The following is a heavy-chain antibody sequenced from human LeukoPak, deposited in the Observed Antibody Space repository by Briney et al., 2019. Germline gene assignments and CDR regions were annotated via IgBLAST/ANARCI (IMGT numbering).Heavy chain of an antibody. CDR3: ARAEYYYDSSGYDY. CDR1: GGTFSSYA. V-gene: IGHV1-69*13. CDR2: IIPIFGTA. D-gene: IGHD3-22*01. Sequence: GASVKVSCKASGGTFSSYAISWVRQAPGQGLEWMGGIIPIFGTANYAQKFQGRVTITADESTSTAYMELSSLRSEDTAVYYCARAEYYYDSSGYDYWGQGTLVTVSS. J-gene: IGHJ4*02.